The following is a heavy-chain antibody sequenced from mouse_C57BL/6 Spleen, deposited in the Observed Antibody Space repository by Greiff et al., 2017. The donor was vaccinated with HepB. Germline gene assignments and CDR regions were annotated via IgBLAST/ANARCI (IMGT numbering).Heavy chain of an antibody. CDR2: ISSGGSYT. J-gene: IGHJ2*01. V-gene: IGHV5-6*01. Sequence: EVKVVESGGDLVKPGGSLKLSCAASGFTFSSYGMSWVRQTPDKRLEWVATISSGGSYTYYPDSVKGRFTISRDNAKNTLYLQMSSLKSEDTAMYYCARQSSNWDYFDYWGQGTTLTVSS. CDR3: ARQSSNWDYFDY. D-gene: IGHD4-1*02. CDR1: GFTFSSYG.